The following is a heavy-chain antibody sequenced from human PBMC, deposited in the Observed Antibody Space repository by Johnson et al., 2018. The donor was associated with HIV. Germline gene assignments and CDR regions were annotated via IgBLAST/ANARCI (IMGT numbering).Heavy chain of an antibody. J-gene: IGHJ3*02. V-gene: IGHV3-NL1*01. CDR3: ARGSYYDSSGDAFDI. CDR1: GFTFSSYG. CDR2: IYSGGST. D-gene: IGHD3-22*01. Sequence: QVQLVESGGGVVQPGGSLRLSCAASGFTFSSYGIHWVRQAPGKGLEWVSVIYSGGSTYYADSVKGRFTISRDNSKNTLYLQMNSLRAEDTAVYYCARGSYYDSSGDAFDIWGQGTMVTVSS.